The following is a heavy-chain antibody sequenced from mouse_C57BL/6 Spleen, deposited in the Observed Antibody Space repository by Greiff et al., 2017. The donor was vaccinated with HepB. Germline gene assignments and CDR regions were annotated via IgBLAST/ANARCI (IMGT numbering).Heavy chain of an antibody. CDR2: ISSGSSTI. V-gene: IGHV5-17*01. CDR1: GFTFSDYG. CDR3: ARGLRPSHYAMDY. Sequence: EVHLVESGGGLVKPGGSLKLSCAASGFTFSDYGMHWVRQAPEKGLEWVAYISSGSSTIYYADTVKGRFTISRDNAKNTLFLQMTSLRSEDTAMYYGARGLRPSHYAMDYWGQGPSVTVSS. D-gene: IGHD1-2*01. J-gene: IGHJ4*01.